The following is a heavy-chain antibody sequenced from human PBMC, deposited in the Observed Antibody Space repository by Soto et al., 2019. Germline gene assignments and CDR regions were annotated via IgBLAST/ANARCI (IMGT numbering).Heavy chain of an antibody. CDR2: IAHDGSTR. V-gene: IGHV3-30*18. CDR1: GFTFSSYG. Sequence: QVQLVESGGGVVQPGRSLRLSCVASGFTFSSYGMHWVRQAPDKGLEWVAVIAHDGSTRYYADSVKGRFTISRDNSKNTVYLQMNSLRVEDTAVYYCAKPFQEIGYHYEIWYFDLWGRGTLVTVSS. D-gene: IGHD3-22*01. CDR3: AKPFQEIGYHYEIWYFDL. J-gene: IGHJ2*01.